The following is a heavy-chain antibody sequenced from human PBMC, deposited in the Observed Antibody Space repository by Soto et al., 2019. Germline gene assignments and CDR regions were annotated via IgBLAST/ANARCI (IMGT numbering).Heavy chain of an antibody. Sequence: QLQLQESGSGLVKPSQTLSLTCAVSGGSISSGGYSWSWIRQPPGKGLEWIGYIYHSGSTYYTPSLQSRVAISVDRSKNQFSLELSSVTAADTAVYYCAAGGGLPRYYWGQGTLVTVSS. CDR2: IYHSGST. J-gene: IGHJ4*02. CDR3: AAGGGLPRYY. D-gene: IGHD5-12*01. V-gene: IGHV4-30-2*01. CDR1: GGSISSGGYS.